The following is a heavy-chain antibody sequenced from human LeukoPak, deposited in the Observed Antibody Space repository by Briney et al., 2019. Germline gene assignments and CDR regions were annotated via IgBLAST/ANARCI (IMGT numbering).Heavy chain of an antibody. CDR1: GGSISSGTYY. V-gene: IGHV4-39*07. CDR2: IHFTGNT. CDR3: ARVYYFDTSGPFDP. Sequence: EASETLSLTRTVSGGSISSGTYYWGWIRQPPGRALEWIGGIHFTGNTYYNPSLKSRVTMSVDTSNDQFSLQMNSVTAADTAVYHCARVYYFDTSGPFDPWGQGTLVTVSS. J-gene: IGHJ5*02. D-gene: IGHD3-22*01.